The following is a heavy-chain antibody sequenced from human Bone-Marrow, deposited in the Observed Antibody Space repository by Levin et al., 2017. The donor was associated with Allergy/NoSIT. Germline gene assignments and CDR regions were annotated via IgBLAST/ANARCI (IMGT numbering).Heavy chain of an antibody. CDR3: ARDWGSTRYGGAFDI. CDR1: GFTVSSNY. V-gene: IGHV3-53*01. D-gene: IGHD2-2*01. Sequence: GESLKISCAASGFTVSSNYVTWVRQAPGKGLEWVSVTYPGDSTYYADSVKGRFTIPRDNSKNTLYLQMNTLRAEDTAVYYCARDWGSTRYGGAFDIWGQGTMVTVSS. J-gene: IGHJ3*02. CDR2: TYPGDST.